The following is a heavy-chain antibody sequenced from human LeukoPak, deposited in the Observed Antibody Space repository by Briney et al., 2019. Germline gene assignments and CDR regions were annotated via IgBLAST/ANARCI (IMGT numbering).Heavy chain of an antibody. V-gene: IGHV3-73*01. J-gene: IGHJ5*01. D-gene: IGHD2-2*01. CDR3: ARAVPAAINWFDS. Sequence: GGSLRLSCAASGFTFSGSAMHWVRQASGKGLEWVGRIRSKANSYATAYAASVKGRFTISRDDLKNTAYLQMNSLRAEDTAEYYCARAVPAAINWFDSWGQGTLVTVSS. CDR1: GFTFSGSA. CDR2: IRSKANSYAT.